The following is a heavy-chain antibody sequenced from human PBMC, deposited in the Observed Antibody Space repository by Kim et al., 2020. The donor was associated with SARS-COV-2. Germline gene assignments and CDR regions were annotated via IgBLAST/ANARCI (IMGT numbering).Heavy chain of an antibody. V-gene: IGHV3-74*01. CDR1: GFTVSSYW. D-gene: IGHD3-10*01. CDR3: ARGSGNFGDFDY. Sequence: GGSLRLSCAASGFTVSSYWMHWVRQAPGKGLVWVSRIESNGISTYYADSVKGRFTISRDNAKNTMYLQMNSLRVEDTAVYYCARGSGNFGDFDYWGQGTLVPVSS. CDR2: IESNGIST. J-gene: IGHJ4*02.